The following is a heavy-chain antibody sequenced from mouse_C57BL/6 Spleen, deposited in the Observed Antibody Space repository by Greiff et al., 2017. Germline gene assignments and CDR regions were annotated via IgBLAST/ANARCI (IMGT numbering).Heavy chain of an antibody. J-gene: IGHJ1*03. V-gene: IGHV1-20*01. CDR2: INPYNGDT. CDR3: ARSGYRNLDWDFEV. CDR1: GYSFTGYF. D-gene: IGHD2-5*01. Sequence: VQLQQSGPELVQPGDSVKISCKASGYSFTGYFMNWVMQSHGKSLEWIGRINPYNGDTFYNQKFKGKATLTVDKSSSTAHMERRSLTAEDAAVYYCARSGYRNLDWDFEVWGTGTTVTVAS.